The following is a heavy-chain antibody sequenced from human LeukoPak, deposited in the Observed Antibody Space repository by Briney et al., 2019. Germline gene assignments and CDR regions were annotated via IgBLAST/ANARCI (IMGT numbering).Heavy chain of an antibody. Sequence: SETLSLTCTVSGGSISSYYWSWIRQPPGKGLEWIGYIYTSGSTNYNPSLKSRVTISVDTSKNQFSPKLSSVTAADTAVYYCARRDSSSPGWYFDLWGRGTLVTVSS. CDR3: ARRDSSSPGWYFDL. CDR2: IYTSGST. V-gene: IGHV4-4*09. D-gene: IGHD6-6*01. CDR1: GGSISSYY. J-gene: IGHJ2*01.